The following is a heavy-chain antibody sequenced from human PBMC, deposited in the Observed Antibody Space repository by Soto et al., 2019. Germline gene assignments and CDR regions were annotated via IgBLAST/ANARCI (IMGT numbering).Heavy chain of an antibody. CDR1: GGSISSGGYY. Sequence: PSETLSLTCTVSGGSISSGGYYWSWIRQHPGKGLEWIGYIYYSGSTYYNPSLKSRVTISVDTSKNQFSLKLSSVTAADTAVYYCARCYDILTGSLGYYMDVWGKGTTVTGLL. CDR2: IYYSGST. CDR3: ARCYDILTGSLGYYMDV. J-gene: IGHJ6*03. V-gene: IGHV4-31*03. D-gene: IGHD3-9*01.